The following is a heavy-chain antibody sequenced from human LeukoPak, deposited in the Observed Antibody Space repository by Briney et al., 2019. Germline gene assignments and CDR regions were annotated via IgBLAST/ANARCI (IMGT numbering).Heavy chain of an antibody. CDR3: ARGSPDAFDI. CDR1: GFTFSSYA. Sequence: GGSLRLSCAASGFTFSSYAMSWVRQAPGKGLEWVSSISSSSSYIYYADSVKGRFTISRDNAKNSLYLQMNSLRAEDTAVYYCARGSPDAFDIWGQGTMVTVSS. J-gene: IGHJ3*02. V-gene: IGHV3-21*01. CDR2: ISSSSSYI.